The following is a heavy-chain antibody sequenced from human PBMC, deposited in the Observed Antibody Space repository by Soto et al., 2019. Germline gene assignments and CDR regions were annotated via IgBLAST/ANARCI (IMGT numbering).Heavy chain of an antibody. J-gene: IGHJ4*02. CDR2: ISGSGGST. V-gene: IGHV3-23*01. CDR3: AKGGTYYGSGSYYAPNDY. Sequence: PGGSLRLSCAASGFTFSSYAMSWVRQAPGKGLEWVSAISGSGGSTYYADSVKGRFTISRDNSKNTLYLQMNSLRAEDTAVYYCAKGGTYYGSGSYYAPNDYWGQGTLVTASS. D-gene: IGHD3-10*01. CDR1: GFTFSSYA.